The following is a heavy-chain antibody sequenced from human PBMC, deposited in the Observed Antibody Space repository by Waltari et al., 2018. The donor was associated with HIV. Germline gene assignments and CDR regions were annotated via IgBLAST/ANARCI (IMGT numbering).Heavy chain of an antibody. CDR3: TRQHDSSGYYTRGLFYFDY. CDR1: GFTFGDFA. CDR2: IRTKTYGGTT. D-gene: IGHD3-22*01. V-gene: IGHV3-49*04. J-gene: IGHJ4*02. Sequence: EVQLVESGGTLVQPGRSLRLSCSTSGFTFGDFAIIWVRQARGKGLEWMGLIRTKTYGGTTESAASVKDRFTISRDDSRSIAYLQMNSLKTEDTAIYFCTRQHDSSGYYTRGLFYFDYWGQGNLVTVSS.